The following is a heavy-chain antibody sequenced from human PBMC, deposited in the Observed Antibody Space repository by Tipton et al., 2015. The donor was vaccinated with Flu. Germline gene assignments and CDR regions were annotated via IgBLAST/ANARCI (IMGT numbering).Heavy chain of an antibody. CDR3: ARQGAYCSGGTCSPTGHFHH. CDR2: IYQSGST. V-gene: IGHV4-38-2*01. D-gene: IGHD2-15*01. CDR1: GYSISRGYY. Sequence: TLSLTCDVSGYSISRGYYWGWIRQPPGKGLEWIGSIYQSGSTYYNPSLKSRVTISVDTSKNQFSLKLSSVTAADTAVYYCARQGAYCSGGTCSPTGHFHHLGQGTLVTVSS. J-gene: IGHJ1*01.